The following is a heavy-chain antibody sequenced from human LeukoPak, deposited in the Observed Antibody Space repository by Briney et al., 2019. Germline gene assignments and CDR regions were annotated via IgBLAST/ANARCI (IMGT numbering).Heavy chain of an antibody. V-gene: IGHV1-3*01. CDR3: ARDLGYYDSSPGGY. Sequence: ASVEVSCKASGYTFTSYAMHWVRQAPGQRLEWMGWINAGNGNTKYSQKFQGRVTITRDTSASTAYMELSSLRSEDTAVYYCARDLGYYDSSPGGYWGRGTLVAVSS. CDR2: INAGNGNT. CDR1: GYTFTSYA. J-gene: IGHJ4*02. D-gene: IGHD3-22*01.